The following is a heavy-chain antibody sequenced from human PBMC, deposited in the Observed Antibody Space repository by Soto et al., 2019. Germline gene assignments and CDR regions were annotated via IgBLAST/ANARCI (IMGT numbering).Heavy chain of an antibody. D-gene: IGHD1-26*01. J-gene: IGHJ4*02. CDR1: GGSISSYY. V-gene: IGHV4-59*01. Sequence: SETLSLTCTVSGGSISSYYWSWIRQPPGKGLEWIGYIYYSGSTNYNPSLKSRVTISVDTSKNQFSLKLSSVTAADTAVYYCATRSGVGATFDYWGQGTLVTVSS. CDR2: IYYSGST. CDR3: ATRSGVGATFDY.